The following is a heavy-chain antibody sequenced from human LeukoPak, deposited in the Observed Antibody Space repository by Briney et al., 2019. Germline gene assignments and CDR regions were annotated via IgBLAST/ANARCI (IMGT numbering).Heavy chain of an antibody. J-gene: IGHJ6*02. CDR1: GYTFTSYG. CDR2: ISAYNGNT. CDR3: ARDRPSIVVVISLYYCYGMDV. V-gene: IGHV1-18*01. D-gene: IGHD3-22*01. Sequence: GASVKVSCKASGYTFTSYGISWVRQAPGQGLEWMGWISAYNGNTNYAQKLQGRVTMTTDTSTSTAYMELRSLRSDDTAVYYCARDRPSIVVVISLYYCYGMDVWGQGTTVTVSS.